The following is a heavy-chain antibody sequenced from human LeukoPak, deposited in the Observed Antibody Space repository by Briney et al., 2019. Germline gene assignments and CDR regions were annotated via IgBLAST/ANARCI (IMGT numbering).Heavy chain of an antibody. CDR2: ITGGGIGT. CDR3: ARRDVSDSSGYYPLFAH. Sequence: PGGSLRLSCAASGFTFSNYAMTWVRQAPGKGLEWVSGITGGGIGTYYADSVRGRFTISRDNSKNTLDLQMNTLRVEDTAVYYCARRDVSDSSGYYPLFAHWGQGTLVTVSS. V-gene: IGHV3-23*01. J-gene: IGHJ4*02. D-gene: IGHD3-22*01. CDR1: GFTFSNYA.